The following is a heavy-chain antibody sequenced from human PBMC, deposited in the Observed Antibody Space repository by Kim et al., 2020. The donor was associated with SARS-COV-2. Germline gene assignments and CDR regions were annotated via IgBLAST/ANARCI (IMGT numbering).Heavy chain of an antibody. V-gene: IGHV3-23*01. CDR1: GFTFSTSD. CDR2: ISGSGVGT. Sequence: GGSLRLSCAVSGFTFSTSDMSWVRQAPGKGLEWVSGISGSGVGTYYADSVKGRFTISRDNSKNTLYLQMSSLRADDTAVYYCAKDGRSHTPGYWGQGTL. D-gene: IGHD5-12*01. CDR3: AKDGRSHTPGY. J-gene: IGHJ1*01.